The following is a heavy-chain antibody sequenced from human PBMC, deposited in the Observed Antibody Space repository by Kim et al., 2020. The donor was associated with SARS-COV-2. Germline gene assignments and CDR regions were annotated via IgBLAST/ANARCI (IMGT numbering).Heavy chain of an antibody. CDR1: GGSFSGYY. J-gene: IGHJ6*02. V-gene: IGHV4-34*01. D-gene: IGHD1-26*01. CDR3: ARDSGSYNPCYYGMDV. Sequence: SETLSLTCAVYGGSFSGYYWSWIRQPPGKGLEWIGEINHSGSTNYNPSLKSRVTISVDTSKNQFSLKLSSVTAADTAVYYCARDSGSYNPCYYGMDVWGQGTTVTVAS. CDR2: INHSGST.